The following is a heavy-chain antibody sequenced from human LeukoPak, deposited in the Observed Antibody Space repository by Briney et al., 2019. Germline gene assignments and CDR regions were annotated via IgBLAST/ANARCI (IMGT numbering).Heavy chain of an antibody. V-gene: IGHV1-2*02. D-gene: IGHD2-2*01. Sequence: ASVKVSCKASGYTFTGYYMHWVRQAPGQGLEWMGWINPNSGGTNYAQKFQGRVTMTRDTSISTAYMELSRLRSDDTAVYYCARAFYQQLPYYYYYMDVWGKGTTATVSS. J-gene: IGHJ6*03. CDR2: INPNSGGT. CDR3: ARAFYQQLPYYYYYMDV. CDR1: GYTFTGYY.